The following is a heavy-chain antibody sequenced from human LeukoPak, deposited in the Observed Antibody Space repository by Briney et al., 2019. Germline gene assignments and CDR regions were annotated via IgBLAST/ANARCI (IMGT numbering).Heavy chain of an antibody. CDR2: INHSGST. CDR3: ARGLGWFDP. J-gene: IGHJ5*02. D-gene: IGHD3-16*01. CDR1: GFTFSSYA. Sequence: GSLRLSCAASGFTFSSYAMSWVRQAPGKGLEWIGEINHSGSTNYNPSLKSRVTISVDTSKNQFSLKLSSVTAADTAVYYCARGLGWFDPWGQGTLVTVSS. V-gene: IGHV4-34*01.